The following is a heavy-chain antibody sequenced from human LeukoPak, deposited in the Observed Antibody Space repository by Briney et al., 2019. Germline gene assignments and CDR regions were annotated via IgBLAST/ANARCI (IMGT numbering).Heavy chain of an antibody. V-gene: IGHV4-59*08. D-gene: IGHD3-10*01. Sequence: SETLSLTCTVSGGSISSYYWSWIRQPPGKGLEWIGYIYYSGSTNYNPSLKSRVTISVDTSKNQFSLKLSSVTAADTAVYYCARHGLDFFRGASNWFDPWGQGTLVTVSS. CDR2: IYYSGST. CDR1: GGSISSYY. CDR3: ARHGLDFFRGASNWFDP. J-gene: IGHJ5*02.